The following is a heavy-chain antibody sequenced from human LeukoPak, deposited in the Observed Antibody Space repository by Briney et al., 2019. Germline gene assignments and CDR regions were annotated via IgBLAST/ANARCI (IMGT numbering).Heavy chain of an antibody. V-gene: IGHV4-61*02. J-gene: IGHJ4*02. Sequence: PSETLSLTCTVSGGSISSGDYYWSWIRQPAGKGLEWIGRIYTSGSTNYNPSLKSRVTMSVDTSKNQFSLKLSSVTAADTAVYYCARGGIAAAAPFDYWGQGTLVTVSS. CDR2: IYTSGST. D-gene: IGHD6-13*01. CDR1: GGSISSGDYY. CDR3: ARGGIAAAAPFDY.